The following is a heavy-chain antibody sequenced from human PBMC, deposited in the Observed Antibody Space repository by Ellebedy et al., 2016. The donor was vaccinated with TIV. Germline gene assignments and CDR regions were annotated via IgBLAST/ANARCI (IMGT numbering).Heavy chain of an antibody. J-gene: IGHJ6*02. CDR1: GFTFSSYW. CDR2: IKQDGSEK. CDR3: ARDLAYYDILTGLYGMDV. D-gene: IGHD3-9*01. Sequence: GESLKISCAASGFTFSSYWMSWVRQAPGKGLEWVANIKQDGSEKYYVDSVKGRFTISRDNAKNSLYLQMNSLRAEDTAVYYCARDLAYYDILTGLYGMDVWGQGTTVTVSS. V-gene: IGHV3-7*01.